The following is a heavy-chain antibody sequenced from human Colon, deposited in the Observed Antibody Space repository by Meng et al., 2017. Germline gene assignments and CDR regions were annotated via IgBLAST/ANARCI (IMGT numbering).Heavy chain of an antibody. D-gene: IGHD6-19*01. Sequence: VHTNESGPGLVQPCATRSLTFGVSCVSGTSGQFWTWVRQPPGKGLEWIGEFHYTGPINYKPSLMSRVTISVDASRNQFSLRLTSVTAADTAVYYCAASSGWYRIDSWGQGTLVTVSS. CDR3: AASSGWYRIDS. CDR1: CVSGTSGQF. V-gene: IGHV4-4*02. CDR2: FHYTGPI. J-gene: IGHJ4*02.